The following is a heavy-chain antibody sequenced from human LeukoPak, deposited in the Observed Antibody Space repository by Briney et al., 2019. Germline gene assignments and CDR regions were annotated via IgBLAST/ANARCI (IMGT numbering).Heavy chain of an antibody. CDR1: SGSISSSSYF. CDR2: IYHSGST. V-gene: IGHV4-39*01. CDR3: ARGRWGPRDFDY. Sequence: SEALSLTCTVSSGSISSSSYFWGWIRQPPGKGLEYIGTIYHSGSTYYSPSLKSRFTISVDTSKNQFSLEVSSVTAADTAVYYCARGRWGPRDFDYWGQGTLVTVSS. J-gene: IGHJ4*02. D-gene: IGHD3-16*01.